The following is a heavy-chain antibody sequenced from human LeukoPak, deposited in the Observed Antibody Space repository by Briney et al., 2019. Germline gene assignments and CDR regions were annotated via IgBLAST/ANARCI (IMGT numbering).Heavy chain of an antibody. J-gene: IGHJ5*02. V-gene: IGHV3-23*01. CDR2: ISGSGGTT. Sequence: GGSLRLSCAASGFTFSSYAMSWVRQAPGKGLEWVSAISGSGGTTYYADSVKGRFTISRDNSKNTLYLEVNSLRAEDTAIYYCAKDPLGCSSTSCQNGFDPWGQGTLVTVSS. CDR3: AKDPLGCSSTSCQNGFDP. D-gene: IGHD2-2*01. CDR1: GFTFSSYA.